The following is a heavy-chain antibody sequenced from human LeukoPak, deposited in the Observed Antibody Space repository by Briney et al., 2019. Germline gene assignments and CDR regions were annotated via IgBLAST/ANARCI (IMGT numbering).Heavy chain of an antibody. CDR3: ARDPYSGNYGAYYYYMDV. CDR1: GFSFSTYN. Sequence: GGSLRLSCAASGFSFSTYNMNWVRQAPGPRLEWVSSITSGSSYIYYADSVKGRFTISRDNAKSSLYLQMDSLRAEDTAVYYCARDPYSGNYGAYYYYMDVWGKGTTVTISS. V-gene: IGHV3-21*01. D-gene: IGHD1-26*01. J-gene: IGHJ6*03. CDR2: ITSGSSYI.